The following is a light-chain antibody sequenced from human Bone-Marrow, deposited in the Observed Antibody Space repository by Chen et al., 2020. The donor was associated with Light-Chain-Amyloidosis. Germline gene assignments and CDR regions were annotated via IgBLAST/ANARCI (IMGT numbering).Light chain of an antibody. Sequence: RDRVPTKFADWYQQRPGKAPTTLIYGDNQRPSGLPDRFSGSIDRSSNSASLTIAGLKAEDESDYHSQSYDASYPLVLGGGTRLTVL. CDR1: RDRVPTKF. V-gene: IGLV6-57*02. CDR2: GDN. CDR3: QSYDASYPLV. J-gene: IGLJ2*01.